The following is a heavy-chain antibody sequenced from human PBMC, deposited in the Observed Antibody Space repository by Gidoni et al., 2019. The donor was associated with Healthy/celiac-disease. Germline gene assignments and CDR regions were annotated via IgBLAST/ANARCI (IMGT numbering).Heavy chain of an antibody. CDR1: GFTFCDYA. CDR3: TRMSVWFGTGGWFDP. V-gene: IGHV3-49*03. D-gene: IGHD3-10*01. CDR2: IRSKADGGTT. Sequence: ELQLVESGGGLVQPVRSVILSCQASGFTFCDYAMSWFRQAPGKGLEWVGFIRSKADGGTTEYAASVKGRFTISRDDSKSIAYLQMNSLKTEDTAVYYCTRMSVWFGTGGWFDPWGQGTLVTVSS. J-gene: IGHJ5*02.